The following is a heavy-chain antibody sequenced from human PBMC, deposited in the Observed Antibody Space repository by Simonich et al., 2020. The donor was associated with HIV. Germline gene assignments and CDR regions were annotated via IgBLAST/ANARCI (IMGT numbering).Heavy chain of an antibody. Sequence: QVRLQQWGAGLLKPSKTLSLTCAVYGGSFSGNYWSWIRQSPGKGLEWIGESNHSERINYSPSLKSRVTISVDTSKNHFSLKLTSVTAADTAVYYCARVGRGAEFDYWGQGTLVTVSS. CDR1: GGSFSGNY. D-gene: IGHD2-15*01. J-gene: IGHJ4*02. CDR3: ARVGRGAEFDY. CDR2: SNHSERI. V-gene: IGHV4-34*01.